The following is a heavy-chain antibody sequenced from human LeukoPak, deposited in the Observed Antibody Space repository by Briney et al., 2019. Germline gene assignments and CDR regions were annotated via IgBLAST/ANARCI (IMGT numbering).Heavy chain of an antibody. V-gene: IGHV3-48*03. CDR1: GFTFSSYE. Sequence: TGGSLRLSCAASGFTFSSYEMNWVRQAPGKGLEWVSYISSSGSTIYYADSVKGRFTISRDNAKNSLYLQMNSLRADDTAIYYCARQSLGASGLDHWGQGVLVTVSS. CDR2: ISSSGSTI. D-gene: IGHD1-26*01. J-gene: IGHJ4*02. CDR3: ARQSLGASGLDH.